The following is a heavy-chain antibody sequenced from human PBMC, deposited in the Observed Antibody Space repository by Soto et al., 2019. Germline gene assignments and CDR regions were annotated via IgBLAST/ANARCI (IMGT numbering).Heavy chain of an antibody. CDR1: GFTFSSYD. J-gene: IGHJ6*02. V-gene: IGHV3-13*04. D-gene: IGHD3-10*01. CDR2: IGTAGDT. CDR3: ARARHAGYYGMDV. Sequence: EVQLVESGGGLVQPGGSLRLSCAASGFTFSSYDMHWVRQATGKGLEWVSAIGTAGDTYYPGSVKGRFTISRENAKNSLYLQMNSLRDAGTAVYYCARARHAGYYGMDVWGQGTTVTVSS.